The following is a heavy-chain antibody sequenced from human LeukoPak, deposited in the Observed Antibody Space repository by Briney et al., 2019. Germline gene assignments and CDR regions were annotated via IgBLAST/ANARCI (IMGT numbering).Heavy chain of an antibody. D-gene: IGHD5-18*01. CDR2: ISAYNGNT. Sequence: ASVKVSCKAFGYTFTSYGITWVRQAPGQGLEWMGWISAYNGNTNYAQKLQGRVTMTTDTSTSTAYMELRSLRSDDTAVYYCAEIQYNWFDPWGQGTLVTVSS. J-gene: IGHJ5*02. V-gene: IGHV1-18*01. CDR3: AEIQYNWFDP. CDR1: GYTFTSYG.